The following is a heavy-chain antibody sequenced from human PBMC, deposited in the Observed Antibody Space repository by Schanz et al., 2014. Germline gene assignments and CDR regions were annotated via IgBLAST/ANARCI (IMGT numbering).Heavy chain of an antibody. CDR3: ALREKPYGPFAS. Sequence: QVQLQESGPGLVKPSQTLSLTCTVSGGSISSGGYYWNWIRQSPGKGLEWIGYIYYSGNTYYNPSLKRRVTISVDRSKTQFSLRLDSVTAADTAVYYCALREKPYGPFASWGQGALVTVSS. D-gene: IGHD3-10*01. V-gene: IGHV4-30-2*06. CDR2: IYYSGNT. CDR1: GGSISSGGYY. J-gene: IGHJ4*02.